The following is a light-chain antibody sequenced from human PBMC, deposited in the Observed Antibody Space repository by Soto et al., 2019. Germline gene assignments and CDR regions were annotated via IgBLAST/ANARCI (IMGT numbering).Light chain of an antibody. V-gene: IGKV3-20*01. J-gene: IGKJ1*01. CDR3: QQFGGPPRT. Sequence: EIVLTQSPGRLSLSPGERATLSCRASQSVSSSYLAWYQQKPGQAPRLLIYGASIRATGIPDRFIGSGSGTDFTLTISRLEPEHVAVYYCQQFGGPPRTFGQGTRVEIK. CDR2: GAS. CDR1: QSVSSSY.